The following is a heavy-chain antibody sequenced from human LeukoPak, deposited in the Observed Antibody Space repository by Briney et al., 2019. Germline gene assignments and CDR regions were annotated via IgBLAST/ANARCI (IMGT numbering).Heavy chain of an antibody. CDR3: TRERFYAMDA. V-gene: IGHV3-74*03. J-gene: IGHJ6*02. Sequence: GGSLRLSCAAPGVTSRNSWMHWVRQAPGKGLVWVSRITIDGSSTTYADSVKGRFTISRDNAKDTVYLQMTSLRAEDTAVYYCTRERFYAMDAWGQGTTVTVSS. CDR1: GVTSRNSW. CDR2: ITIDGSST.